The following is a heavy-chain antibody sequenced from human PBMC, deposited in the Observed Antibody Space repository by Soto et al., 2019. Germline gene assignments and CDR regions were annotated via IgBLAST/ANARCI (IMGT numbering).Heavy chain of an antibody. CDR1: GFTFSNAW. CDR2: IKSKTDGGTT. D-gene: IGHD3-10*01. Sequence: EVQLVESGGGLVKPGGSLRLSCAASGFTFSNAWMSWVRQAPGKGLEWVGRIKSKTDGGTTDYAAPVKGRFTISRDDSKNTLYLQMNSLKTEDTAVYYCTTARSGDWYFDLWGRGTLVTVSS. V-gene: IGHV3-15*01. CDR3: TTARSGDWYFDL. J-gene: IGHJ2*01.